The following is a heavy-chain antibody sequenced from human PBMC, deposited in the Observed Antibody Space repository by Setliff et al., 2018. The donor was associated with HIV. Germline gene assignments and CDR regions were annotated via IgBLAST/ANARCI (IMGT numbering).Heavy chain of an antibody. CDR3: ARSLDRDYGDYVGYFDS. V-gene: IGHV1-69*05. CDR2: LIPLFDTA. D-gene: IGHD4-17*01. J-gene: IGHJ4*02. Sequence: VKVSCKASGGSFSSYAIAWVRQAPGQGLEWMGGLIPLFDTADYAQKFQGRVNITTDEFTTTAFLELSGLRSDDTAVYYCARSLDRDYGDYVGYFDSWGQGTVVTVSS. CDR1: GGSFSSYA.